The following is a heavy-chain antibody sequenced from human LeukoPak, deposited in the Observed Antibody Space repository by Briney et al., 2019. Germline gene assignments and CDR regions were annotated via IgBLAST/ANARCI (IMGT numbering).Heavy chain of an antibody. V-gene: IGHV4-61*02. CDR1: GGSISSGSYY. Sequence: SETLSLTCTVSGGSISSGSYYWSWIRQPAGKGLEWIRRIYTSGSTNYNPSLKSRVTISVDTSKNQFSLKLSSVTAADTAVYYCARESALNDYWGQGTLVTVSS. J-gene: IGHJ4*02. CDR2: IYTSGST. CDR3: ARESALNDY.